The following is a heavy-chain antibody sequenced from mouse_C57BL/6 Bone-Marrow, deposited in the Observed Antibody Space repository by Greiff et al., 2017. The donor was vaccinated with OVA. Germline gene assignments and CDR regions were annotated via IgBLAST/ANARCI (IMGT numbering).Heavy chain of an antibody. CDR3: ARSRVLGDGYPYYYAMDY. CDR2: IDPSDSET. V-gene: IGHV1-52*01. CDR1: GYTFTSYW. J-gene: IGHJ4*01. Sequence: VQLQQPGAELVKPGASVKLSSKASGYTFTSYWMHWVKQRPIQGLEWIGNIDPSDSETHYNQKFKDKATLTVDKSSSTAYMQLSSLTSEDSAVYYCARSRVLGDGYPYYYAMDYWGQGTSVTVSS. D-gene: IGHD2-3*01.